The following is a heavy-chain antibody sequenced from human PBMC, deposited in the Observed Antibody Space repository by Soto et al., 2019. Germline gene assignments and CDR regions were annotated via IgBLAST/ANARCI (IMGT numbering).Heavy chain of an antibody. Sequence: GESLKISCKGSGYSFTSYWIGWVRQMPGKGLEWMGIIYPGDSDTRYSPSFQGQVTISADKSISTAYLQWSSLKASDTAMYYCARRNNGWDQDSDAFAIWSQGTMDPGSS. V-gene: IGHV5-51*01. D-gene: IGHD6-19*01. CDR1: GYSFTSYW. CDR3: ARRNNGWDQDSDAFAI. CDR2: IYPGDSDT. J-gene: IGHJ3*02.